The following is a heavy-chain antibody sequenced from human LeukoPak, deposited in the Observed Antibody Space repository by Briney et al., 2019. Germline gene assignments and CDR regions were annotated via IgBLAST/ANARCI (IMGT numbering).Heavy chain of an antibody. V-gene: IGHV1-2*02. Sequence: ASVKVSCKASGYTFTGYYMHWVRQAPGQGLEWMGWINPNSGGTNYAQKFQGRVTMTRDTSISTAYMELSRLRSDDTAVYYCARVGRVGVVITLFDYWGQGTLVTVSS. CDR1: GYTFTGYY. D-gene: IGHD3-3*01. CDR3: ARVGRVGVVITLFDY. J-gene: IGHJ4*02. CDR2: INPNSGGT.